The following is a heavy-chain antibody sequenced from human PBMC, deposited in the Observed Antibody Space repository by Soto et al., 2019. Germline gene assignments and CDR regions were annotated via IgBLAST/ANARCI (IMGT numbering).Heavy chain of an antibody. CDR2: ISGSGGST. CDR3: AKDGITIFGVVMIFDY. Sequence: GGSLRLSCAASGFTFSSYAMSWVRQAPGKGLEWVSAISGSGGSTYYADSVKGRFTISRDNSKNTLYLQMNSLRAEDTAVYYCAKDGITIFGVVMIFDYWGQGTLVTVSS. J-gene: IGHJ4*02. CDR1: GFTFSSYA. D-gene: IGHD3-3*01. V-gene: IGHV3-23*01.